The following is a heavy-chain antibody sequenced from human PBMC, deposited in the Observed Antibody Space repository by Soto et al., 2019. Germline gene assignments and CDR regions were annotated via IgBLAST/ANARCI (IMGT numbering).Heavy chain of an antibody. Sequence: QVQLVESGGGVVQSGRSLRLSCAVSGFTLSSYSMHWVRQAPGEGLEWMALISHDGSDEYYADSVKGRFTVSRDNSKNTLYMQMTSLRTEDTAVYYCAREVTYSSSHKPFDYWGQGNLVTVSS. CDR2: ISHDGSDE. J-gene: IGHJ4*02. CDR1: GFTLSSYS. CDR3: AREVTYSSSHKPFDY. V-gene: IGHV3-30*04. D-gene: IGHD6-13*01.